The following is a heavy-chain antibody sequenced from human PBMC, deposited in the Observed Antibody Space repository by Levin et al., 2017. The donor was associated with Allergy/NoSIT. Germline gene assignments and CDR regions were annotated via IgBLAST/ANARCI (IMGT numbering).Heavy chain of an antibody. Sequence: QAGGSLRLSCAASGFTFSSYGMHWVRQAPGKGLEWVAVISYDGSNKYYADSVKGRFTISRANSKNTLYLQMNSLRAEDTAVYYCATPPLRDSSSWYELDYWGQGTLVTVSS. CDR1: GFTFSSYG. CDR3: ATPPLRDSSSWYELDY. V-gene: IGHV3-30*03. J-gene: IGHJ4*02. CDR2: ISYDGSNK. D-gene: IGHD6-13*01.